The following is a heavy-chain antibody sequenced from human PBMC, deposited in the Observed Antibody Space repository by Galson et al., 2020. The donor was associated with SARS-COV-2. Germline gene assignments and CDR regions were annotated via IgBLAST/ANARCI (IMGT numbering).Heavy chain of an antibody. CDR1: GFTFTNSG. J-gene: IGHJ4*02. V-gene: IGHV3-33*01. CDR2: VWNDGTNK. CDR3: ARALFAENHDDGVGIWCYCDY. D-gene: IGHD2-8*01. Sequence: TVGSLRLSCEAPGFTFTNSGIPWVRQVPGKGLEWVAVVWNDGTNKYYADSVKGRFTISKDNSKNTVYMQMHSLTDEDTGTYYCARALFAENHDDGVGIWCYCDYWGQGTLVTVSS.